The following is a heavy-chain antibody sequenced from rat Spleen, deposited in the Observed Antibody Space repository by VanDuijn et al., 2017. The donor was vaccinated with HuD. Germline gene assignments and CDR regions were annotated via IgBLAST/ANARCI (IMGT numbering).Heavy chain of an antibody. J-gene: IGHJ4*01. CDR2: ISSGGGGI. CDR1: GFTFSSFP. CDR3: TRGYVMDA. V-gene: IGHV5S13*01. Sequence: EVQLVESGGGLVQPGRSLKLSCAASGFTFSSFPMAWVRQAPKKGLEWVAYISSGGGGIYYRGSVKGRFTISRDNAKNTQYLQMDSLRSEDTATYYCTRGYVMDAWGQGASVTVSS.